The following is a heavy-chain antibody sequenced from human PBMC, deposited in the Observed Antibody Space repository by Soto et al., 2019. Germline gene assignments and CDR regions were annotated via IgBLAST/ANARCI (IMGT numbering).Heavy chain of an antibody. D-gene: IGHD3-10*01. CDR1: GGSFNRYA. J-gene: IGHJ6*02. V-gene: IGHV1-69*13. Sequence: ASVKVCCKVFGGSFNRYAISWVRLAPGQGLEWMGGIIPVYGTRNYAEKVQDRVTITADEFTSTAYMEMSSLRSEDTAVYYCARGFEYYGSGSHYDYGLGGWG. CDR3: ARGFEYYGSGSHYDYGLGG. CDR2: IIPVYGTR.